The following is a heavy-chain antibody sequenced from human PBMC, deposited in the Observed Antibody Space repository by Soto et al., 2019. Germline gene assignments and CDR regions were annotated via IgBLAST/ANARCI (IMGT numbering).Heavy chain of an antibody. D-gene: IGHD2-21*01. V-gene: IGHV3-21*01. J-gene: IGHJ6*03. CDR3: ARDLIYAGYYYYMDV. Sequence: EVQLVESGGGLVKPGGSLRLSCAASGLTFSSYSMNWVRQAPGKGLEWVSPINYKSHIDYADSVKGRFTISRDNAKNSLYLQMNSLRAEDTAVYFCARDLIYAGYYYYMDVWGIGTTVTVSS. CDR1: GLTFSSYS. CDR2: INYKSHI.